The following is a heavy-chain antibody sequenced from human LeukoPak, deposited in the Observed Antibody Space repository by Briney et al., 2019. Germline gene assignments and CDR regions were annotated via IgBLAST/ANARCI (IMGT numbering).Heavy chain of an antibody. CDR2: INHSGST. CDR1: GGSFSGYY. Sequence: SETLSLTCAVYGGSFSGYYWSWIRQPPGKGLEGIVEINHSGSTNYNPSLKSRVTISVDTSKDQFSLKLGSVTAADTAVYYCARDSIAAAGFDYWGQGTLVTVSS. D-gene: IGHD6-13*01. CDR3: ARDSIAAAGFDY. J-gene: IGHJ4*02. V-gene: IGHV4-34*01.